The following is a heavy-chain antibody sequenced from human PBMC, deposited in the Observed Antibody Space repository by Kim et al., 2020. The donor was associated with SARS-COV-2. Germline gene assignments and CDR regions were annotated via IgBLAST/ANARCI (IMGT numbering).Heavy chain of an antibody. CDR1: TGTFNSYS. V-gene: IGHV3-48*02. CDR2: ITSTSRPTT. Sequence: GGSLRLSCAASTGTFNSYSMNWVRQAPGKGLEWVSFITSTSRPTTNYADSVKGRFTISRDTAKKSLYLDMSSLRDDDSGVYYCARVAFDYLGMDVWCQGTAVTVSS. D-gene: IGHD4-17*01. CDR3: ARVAFDYLGMDV. J-gene: IGHJ6*02.